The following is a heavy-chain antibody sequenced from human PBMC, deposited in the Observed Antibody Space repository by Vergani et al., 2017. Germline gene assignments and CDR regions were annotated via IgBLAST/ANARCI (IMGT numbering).Heavy chain of an antibody. CDR3: ARAAGTQSYYYYYYMDV. J-gene: IGHJ6*03. V-gene: IGHV1-2*02. CDR2: INPNSGGT. Sequence: QVQLVQSGAEVKKPGASVKVSCKASGYTFTGYYMHWVRQAPGQGLEWMGWINPNSGGTNYAQKFQGRVTMTRDTSIITAYMELSRLRSDDTAVYYCARAAGTQSYYYYYYMDVWGKGTTVTVSS. CDR1: GYTFTGYY. D-gene: IGHD1-26*01.